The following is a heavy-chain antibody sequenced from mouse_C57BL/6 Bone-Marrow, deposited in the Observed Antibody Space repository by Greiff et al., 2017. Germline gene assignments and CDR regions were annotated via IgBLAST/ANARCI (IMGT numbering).Heavy chain of an antibody. D-gene: IGHD2-3*01. CDR1: GFNIKDDY. Sequence: VQLQQSGAELVRPGASVKLSCTASGFNIKDDYIHWVKQRPEQGLEWIGWIDPEIGDTEYASKFQGKATITSDKSSHTAYLQLSSLTYEDAAVYYCSSFDGNYFDFWGQGTLLTVAS. CDR2: IDPEIGDT. V-gene: IGHV14-4*01. CDR3: SSFDGNYFDF. J-gene: IGHJ2*01.